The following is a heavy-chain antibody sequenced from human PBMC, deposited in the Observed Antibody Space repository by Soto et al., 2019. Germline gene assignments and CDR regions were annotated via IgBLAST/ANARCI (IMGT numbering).Heavy chain of an antibody. CDR1: GFDFSNAW. CDR2: IKRKIDGGTT. Sequence: EVQLVDSGGGLVKPGESLRLSCAASGFDFSNAWMSWVRQAPGKGLEWVGRIKRKIDGGTTDFAVPGRGRFTISRDDSKKTVYLQRKSLKTEDTAVYYCISHPSYSGNYFDYWAQGTLVTVSS. V-gene: IGHV3-15*01. D-gene: IGHD1-26*01. J-gene: IGHJ4*02. CDR3: ISHPSYSGNYFDY.